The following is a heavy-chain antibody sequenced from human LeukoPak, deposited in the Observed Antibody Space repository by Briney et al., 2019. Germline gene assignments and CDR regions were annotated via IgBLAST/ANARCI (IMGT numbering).Heavy chain of an antibody. V-gene: IGHV3-23*01. CDR3: AKAPYSANYYFDH. J-gene: IGHJ4*02. CDR2: ISDSGGST. Sequence: GGSLRLSCAASGFTFSSFTMTWVRQAPGKGLEWVSAISDSGGSTSYADSVEGRFSISRDNAKNIVSLQMNSLRAEDTAIYYCAKAPYSANYYFDHWGQGTLVTVSS. D-gene: IGHD1-26*01. CDR1: GFTFSSFT.